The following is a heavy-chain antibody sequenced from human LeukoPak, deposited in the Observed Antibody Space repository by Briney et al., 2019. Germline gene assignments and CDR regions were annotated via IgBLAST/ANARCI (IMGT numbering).Heavy chain of an antibody. J-gene: IGHJ4*02. V-gene: IGHV4-34*01. CDR2: INHSGST. CDR3: ARGLELMITFGEVIAHFDY. CDR1: GGSFSGYY. D-gene: IGHD3-16*02. Sequence: SETLSLTCAVYGGSFSGYYWSWIRQPPGKGLEWIGEINHSGSTNYNPSLKSRVTISVDTSKNQFSLKLSSVTAADTAVYYCARGLELMITFGEVIAHFDYWGQGTLVTVSS.